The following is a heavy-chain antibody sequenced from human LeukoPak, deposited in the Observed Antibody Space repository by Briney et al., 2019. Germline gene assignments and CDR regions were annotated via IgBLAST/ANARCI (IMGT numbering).Heavy chain of an antibody. CDR2: IYHSGST. V-gene: IGHV4-38-2*02. CDR1: GYSISSGYY. CDR3: ARVRYGDYNWYFDL. Sequence: SETLSLTCTVSGYSISSGYYWGWIRQPPGKGLEWIGSIYHSGSTYYNPSLKSRVTISVDTSKNQFSLKLSSVTAADTAVYYCARVRYGDYNWYFDLWGRGTLVTVSS. D-gene: IGHD4-17*01. J-gene: IGHJ2*01.